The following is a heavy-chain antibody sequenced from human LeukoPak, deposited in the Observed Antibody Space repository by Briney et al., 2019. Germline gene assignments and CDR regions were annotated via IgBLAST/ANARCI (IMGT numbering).Heavy chain of an antibody. V-gene: IGHV4-59*01. J-gene: IGHJ6*02. Sequence: SETLSLTCTVSGGSISTYYSSWIRQSPGKGLEWIGYIYYTGSTNYNPSLKSRVTISVNTSKNQFSLKLSSVTAADTAVYYCARDSGLDVWGQGTTVTVSS. CDR1: GGSISTYY. D-gene: IGHD3-10*01. CDR2: IYYTGST. CDR3: ARDSGLDV.